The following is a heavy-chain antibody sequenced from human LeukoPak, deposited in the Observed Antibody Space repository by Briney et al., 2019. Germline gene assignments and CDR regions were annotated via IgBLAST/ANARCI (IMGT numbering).Heavy chain of an antibody. CDR2: IYYSGST. Sequence: SETLSLTCTVSGGSISSGGYYWSWIRQHPGKGLEWIGYIYYSGSTYYNPSLKSRVTISVDTSKNQFSLKLSSVTAADTAVYYCARGRIAAAPLDYWGQGTLVTVRS. CDR3: ARGRIAAAPLDY. J-gene: IGHJ4*02. CDR1: GGSISSGGYY. V-gene: IGHV4-31*03. D-gene: IGHD6-13*01.